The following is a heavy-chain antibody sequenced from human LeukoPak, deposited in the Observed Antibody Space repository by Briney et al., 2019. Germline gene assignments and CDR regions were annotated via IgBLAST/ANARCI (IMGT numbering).Heavy chain of an antibody. CDR2: ISYDGSNK. D-gene: IGHD6-13*01. J-gene: IGHJ4*02. V-gene: IGHV3-30*18. CDR1: GFTFSNYG. Sequence: PGGSLRLSCGASGFTFSNYGMHWVRQAPGKGLEWVAVISYDGSNKYYTDSVKGRFTISRDNSKNMVYLQMNSLRGEDTAVYYCAKDAAGSSWGFDYWGQGTLVTVSS. CDR3: AKDAAGSSWGFDY.